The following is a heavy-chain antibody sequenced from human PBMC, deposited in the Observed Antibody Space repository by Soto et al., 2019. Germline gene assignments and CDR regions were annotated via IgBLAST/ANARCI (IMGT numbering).Heavy chain of an antibody. D-gene: IGHD5-12*01. V-gene: IGHV1-8*01. J-gene: IGHJ4*02. Sequence: ASVKVSCKASGYTFSTADINWVRQATGQGLEWMGWMSPNSGNTHSVEKFQGRVTMTRDTSISTAYLELSSLRSEDTAVYYCATHSRGYSGYSRWAHDYWGQGTLVTVSS. CDR2: MSPNSGNT. CDR1: GYTFSTAD. CDR3: ATHSRGYSGYSRWAHDY.